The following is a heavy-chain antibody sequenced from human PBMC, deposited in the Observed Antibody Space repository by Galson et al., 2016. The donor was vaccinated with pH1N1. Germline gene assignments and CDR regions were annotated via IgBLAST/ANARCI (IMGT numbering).Heavy chain of an antibody. CDR2: MSHTGTT. CDR1: GYSVSSGSS. CDR3: ARQDTSGFGFYHYGMDV. V-gene: IGHV4-38-2*01. Sequence: SETLSLTCAVSGYSVSSGSSWGWIRQTPGKGLEYIATMSHTGTTYYNPSLKSRVIISVDTSKNQFSLKLNSLTAADSAVYYCARQDTSGFGFYHYGMDVWGQGTAVTVSS. D-gene: IGHD3-22*01. J-gene: IGHJ6*02.